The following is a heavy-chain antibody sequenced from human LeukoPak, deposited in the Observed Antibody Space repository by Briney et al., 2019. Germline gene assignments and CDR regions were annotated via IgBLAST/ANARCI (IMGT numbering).Heavy chain of an antibody. CDR2: ISAYNGNT. V-gene: IGHV1-18*01. CDR1: GYTFTSYG. D-gene: IGHD1-26*01. J-gene: IGHJ4*02. Sequence: ASVKVSCKASGYTFTSYGISWVRQAPGQGLEWMGWISAYNGNTNYAQKLQGRVTMTTDTSTSTAYMELRSLRSDDTAVYYCARDFPLVVGATTDYFDYWGQGTLVTVSS. CDR3: ARDFPLVVGATTDYFDY.